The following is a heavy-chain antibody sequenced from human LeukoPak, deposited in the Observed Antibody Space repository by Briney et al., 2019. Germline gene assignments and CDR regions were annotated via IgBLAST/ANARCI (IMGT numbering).Heavy chain of an antibody. CDR1: GYAISSGYF. D-gene: IGHD3-22*01. CDR2: IYHTGST. Sequence: SETLSLTCTVSGYAISSGYFWGWIRQPPGKGLEWIGSIYHTGSTYYNPSLKSRVTISVDTSKNQFSLKLSSVTAADTAVYYCARGDYYDSTLDYWGQGTLVTVSS. CDR3: ARGDYYDSTLDY. V-gene: IGHV4-38-2*02. J-gene: IGHJ4*02.